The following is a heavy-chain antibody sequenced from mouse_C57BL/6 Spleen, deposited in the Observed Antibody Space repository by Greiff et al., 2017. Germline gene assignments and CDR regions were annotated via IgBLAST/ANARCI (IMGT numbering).Heavy chain of an antibody. J-gene: IGHJ4*01. D-gene: IGHD2-1*01. Sequence: QVQLQQPGAELVMPGASVKLSCKASGYTFTSYWMHWVKQRPGPGLEWIGELDPSDSYTNYNQTFKGKSTLTVDKSSSTAYMQRSSLTSEDSAVYDWARRGNYAYAMDYWGQGTSVTVSS. CDR1: GYTFTSYW. CDR2: LDPSDSYT. CDR3: ARRGNYAYAMDY. V-gene: IGHV1-69*01.